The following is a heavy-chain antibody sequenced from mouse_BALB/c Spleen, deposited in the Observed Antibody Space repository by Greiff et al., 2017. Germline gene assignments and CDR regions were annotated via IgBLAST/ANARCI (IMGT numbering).Heavy chain of an antibody. Sequence: VKPGTSVKLSCKASGYNFTSYWINWVKLRPGQGLEWIGDIYPGSGSTNYNEKFKSKATLTVDTSSSTAYMQLSSLASEDSALYYCARSTYFDVWGAGTTVTVSS. CDR1: GYNFTSYW. J-gene: IGHJ1*01. CDR3: ARSTYFDV. V-gene: IGHV1-55*01. CDR2: IYPGSGST.